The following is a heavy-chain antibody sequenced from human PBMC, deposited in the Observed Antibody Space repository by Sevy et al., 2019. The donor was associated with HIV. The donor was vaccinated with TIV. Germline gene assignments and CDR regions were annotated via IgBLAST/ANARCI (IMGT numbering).Heavy chain of an antibody. CDR1: GFTFRSYA. Sequence: GGSLRLSCEASGFTFRSYAMSWVRQAPGKGLEWVSGIIGSGDNTYYADSVKRRFTVSRDNSKNTLYVQMNSLRAEDTAVYYCAKGVSWLVLGGYFDYWGQGTPVTVSS. V-gene: IGHV3-23*01. CDR2: IIGSGDNT. J-gene: IGHJ4*02. CDR3: AKGVSWLVLGGYFDY. D-gene: IGHD6-19*01.